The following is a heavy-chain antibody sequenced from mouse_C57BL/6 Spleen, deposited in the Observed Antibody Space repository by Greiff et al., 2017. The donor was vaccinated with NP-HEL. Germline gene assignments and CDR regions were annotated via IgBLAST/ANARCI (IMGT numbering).Heavy chain of an antibody. CDR1: GFSLTSYG. D-gene: IGHD2-4*01. CDR3: ARNSWDYHWYFDV. CDR2: IWSGGST. V-gene: IGHV2-2*01. J-gene: IGHJ1*03. Sequence: QVQLQQSGPGLVQPSQSLSITCTVSGFSLTSYGVHWVRQAPGKGLEWLGVIWSGGSTDYNAAFISRLSISKDNSKSQVFFKMNSLQADDTAIYYCARNSWDYHWYFDVWGTGTTVTVSS.